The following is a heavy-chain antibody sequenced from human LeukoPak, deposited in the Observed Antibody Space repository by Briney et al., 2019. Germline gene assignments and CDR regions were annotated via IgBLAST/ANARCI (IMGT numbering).Heavy chain of an antibody. D-gene: IGHD3-10*01. CDR1: GFTFSSYA. Sequence: PGGSLRLSCAASGFTFSSYAMSWVRQAPGKGLEGVSTISGTFGSTYYADSVKGRFTISRDNSKNTLYLQMNSLRAEDTAVYYCAKRGDERGLYYFGYWGQGTLVTVSS. CDR2: ISGTFGST. V-gene: IGHV3-23*01. CDR3: AKRGDERGLYYFGY. J-gene: IGHJ4*02.